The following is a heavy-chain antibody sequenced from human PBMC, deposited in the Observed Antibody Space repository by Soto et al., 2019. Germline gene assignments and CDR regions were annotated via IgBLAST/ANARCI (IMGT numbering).Heavy chain of an antibody. Sequence: ASVKVSCKASGYTFTNYGFSWVRQAPGQGLEWMGWISGYNGNTNYAERLQGRVTMTTDTSTSTAYMELKSLRYDDTVVYYCAREGQLGYWGQGTPVTVSS. CDR1: GYTFTNYG. D-gene: IGHD6-6*01. J-gene: IGHJ4*02. V-gene: IGHV1-18*01. CDR2: ISGYNGNT. CDR3: AREGQLGY.